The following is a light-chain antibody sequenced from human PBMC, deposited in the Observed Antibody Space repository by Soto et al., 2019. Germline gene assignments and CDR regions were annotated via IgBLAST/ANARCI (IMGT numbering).Light chain of an antibody. J-gene: IGKJ2*01. CDR2: WAS. V-gene: IGKV4-1*01. CDR3: QQCYSTPYT. Sequence: DIVLTQSPDSPAVSLGERATINCKSSQSVLSSSNNKNYLAWYQQKPGQPPKLLIYWASTREFGVPDRFSGSGSGTDFTLTISSLQAEDVAVYYCQQCYSTPYTFGQGTKLEIK. CDR1: QSVLSSSNNKNY.